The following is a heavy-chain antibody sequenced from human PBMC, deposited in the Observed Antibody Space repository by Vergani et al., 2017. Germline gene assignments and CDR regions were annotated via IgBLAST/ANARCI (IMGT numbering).Heavy chain of an antibody. D-gene: IGHD2-21*01. J-gene: IGHJ3*02. CDR1: GYTFSDYF. Sequence: QVQLVQSGAEVKKPGASVKVSCQASGYTFSDYFIHWVRQAPGQGLEWMGWIFPKSGGTNYAQKFRGRVTMTRDTSINTVYMELTKLRSDDTAMYFCARDVVSGGALDIWGRGTLVTVSS. V-gene: IGHV1-2*02. CDR2: IFPKSGGT. CDR3: ARDVVSGGALDI.